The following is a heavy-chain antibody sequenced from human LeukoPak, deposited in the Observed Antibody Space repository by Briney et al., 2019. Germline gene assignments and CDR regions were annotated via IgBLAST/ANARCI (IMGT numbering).Heavy chain of an antibody. J-gene: IGHJ4*02. CDR2: ISWNTNTI. Sequence: GGSLRLSCAASGFSFDDFAMHRVRQRPGKGLEWVSGISWNTNTIQYADSVKGRFTISRDNAKKSLYLQMNSLRLEDMALYYCVKGGGYYGSGTYYNHYFDSWGQGTLVTVSS. D-gene: IGHD3-10*01. CDR1: GFSFDDFA. CDR3: VKGGGYYGSGTYYNHYFDS. V-gene: IGHV3-9*03.